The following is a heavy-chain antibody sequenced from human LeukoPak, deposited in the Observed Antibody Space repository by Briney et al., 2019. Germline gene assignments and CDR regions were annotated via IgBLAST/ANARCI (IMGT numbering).Heavy chain of an antibody. CDR2: IYYSGST. CDR3: ARVIFDYYDSSGYFGFDP. J-gene: IGHJ5*02. D-gene: IGHD3-22*01. V-gene: IGHV4-59*01. CDR1: GGSISSYY. Sequence: SETLSLTCTVSGGSISSYYWSWIRQPAGKGLEWIGYIYYSGSTNYNPSLKSRVTISVDTSKNQFSLKLSSVTAADTAVYYCARVIFDYYDSSGYFGFDPWGQGTLVTVSS.